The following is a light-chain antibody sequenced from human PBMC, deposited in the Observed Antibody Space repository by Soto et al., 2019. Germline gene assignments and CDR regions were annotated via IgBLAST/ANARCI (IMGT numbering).Light chain of an antibody. J-gene: IGLJ1*01. CDR2: DVS. CDR1: SSDVGGYNY. CDR3: CSYAGSYPLYV. V-gene: IGLV2-11*01. Sequence: QSALTQPRSVSGSPVQSVTISCTGTSSDVGGYNYVSWYQQHPGKAPKLMIYDVSKRPSGVPDRFSGSKSGNTASLTISGLQAEDEADYYCCSYAGSYPLYVFGTGTKLTVL.